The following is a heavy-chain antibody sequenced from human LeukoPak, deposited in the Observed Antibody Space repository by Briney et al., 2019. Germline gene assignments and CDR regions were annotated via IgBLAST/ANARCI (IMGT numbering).Heavy chain of an antibody. D-gene: IGHD3-22*01. V-gene: IGHV3-23*01. Sequence: QPGGSLRLSCAASGFTFSNHAMNWVRQAPGKGLEWVSGMSGGGGSTYYADSVKGRFTISRDNSKNTLYLRMNSLRTEDTAVYYCAKDRRPTYYSDGSGYYFRDAFDMWGQGTMVTVSS. CDR2: MSGGGGST. J-gene: IGHJ3*02. CDR3: AKDRRPTYYSDGSGYYFRDAFDM. CDR1: GFTFSNHA.